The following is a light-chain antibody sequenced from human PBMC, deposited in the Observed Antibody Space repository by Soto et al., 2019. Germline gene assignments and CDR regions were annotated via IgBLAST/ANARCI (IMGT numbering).Light chain of an antibody. V-gene: IGKV3-20*01. Sequence: EIVLTQSPGTLSLSPGERATLSCRASQSVRSSYLAWYQQKPGQAPRLLVYGASSRATGFPDRFSVSGSGTHFTLTHSRLDPEDFAVYYCQHYGSPKGTTFGQWTRLEI. CDR2: GAS. CDR1: QSVRSSY. J-gene: IGKJ5*01. CDR3: QHYGSPKGTT.